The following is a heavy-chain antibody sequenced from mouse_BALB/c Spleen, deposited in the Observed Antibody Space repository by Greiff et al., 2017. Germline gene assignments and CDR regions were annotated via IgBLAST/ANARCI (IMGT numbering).Heavy chain of an antibody. CDR2: INPSNGRT. CDR1: GYTFTSYW. D-gene: IGHD2-14*01. V-gene: IGHV1S81*02. Sequence: QVQLQQPGADLVKPGASVKLSCKASGYTFTSYWMHWVKQRPGQGLEWIGEINPSNGRTNFNEKFKSKATLTVDKSSSTAYMQLSSLTSEDSAVYYGTRSGRYDGSCYARDYWGQGTSVTVSS. CDR3: TRSGRYDGSCYARDY. J-gene: IGHJ4*01.